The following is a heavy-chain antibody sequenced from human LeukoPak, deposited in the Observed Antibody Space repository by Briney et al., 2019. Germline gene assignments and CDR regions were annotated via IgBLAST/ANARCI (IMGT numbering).Heavy chain of an antibody. D-gene: IGHD5-24*01. CDR1: GFTVSSNY. CDR3: AKDDAWLQYND. V-gene: IGHV3-23*01. J-gene: IGHJ4*02. Sequence: GGSLRLSCAASGFTVSSNYMNWVRQAPGKGLEWVSGISPSGDIKYYVDSVKGRFTVSRDNSKNTLYLQINSLRDEDTAVYYCAKDDAWLQYNDWGQGTLATVSS. CDR2: ISPSGDIK.